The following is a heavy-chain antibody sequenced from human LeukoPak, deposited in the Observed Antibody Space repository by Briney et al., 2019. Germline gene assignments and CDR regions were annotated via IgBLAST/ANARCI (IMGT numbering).Heavy chain of an antibody. CDR3: VFGVRGIIPNPFDY. CDR2: ITGSGIDM. CDR1: GFTFSSYC. V-gene: IGHV3-23*01. Sequence: GGYLRLSCAASGFTFSSYCMSWVRLAPGRGLEWVSGITGSGIDMEYADSVKGRFTVSRDNSKSTLYLQMTSLRAEDTAVYYCVFGVRGIIPNPFDYWGQGTLVTVSS. D-gene: IGHD3-10*01. J-gene: IGHJ4*02.